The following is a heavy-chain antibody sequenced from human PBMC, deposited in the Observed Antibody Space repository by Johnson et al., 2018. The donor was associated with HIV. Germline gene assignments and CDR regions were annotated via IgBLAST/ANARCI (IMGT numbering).Heavy chain of an antibody. D-gene: IGHD4-23*01. CDR3: ARDPGNGGRPFDAFDV. Sequence: QVQLVESGGGVVQPGRSLRLSCAASAFTFRSYSMHWVRQAPGKGLEWVAVISYDGSNKYYADSVKGRFTISRDSSKNTLYLQLSSLRTEDTAVFYCARDPGNGGRPFDAFDVWGQGTMVTVSS. CDR2: ISYDGSNK. V-gene: IGHV3-30*04. CDR1: AFTFRSYS. J-gene: IGHJ3*01.